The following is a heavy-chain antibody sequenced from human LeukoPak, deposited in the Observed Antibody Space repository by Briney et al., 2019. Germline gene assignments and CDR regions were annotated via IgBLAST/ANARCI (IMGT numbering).Heavy chain of an antibody. CDR1: GFTFSSYD. V-gene: IGHV3-30*02. CDR3: AKGGSALNWFDP. CDR2: IWSDGSDK. Sequence: GGSLRLSCAAPGFTFSSYDMQWVRQAPGKGLEWVAFIWSDGSDKYYADSVKGRFTISRDNSKNTLYLQMNSLRLEDTATYYCAKGGSALNWFDPWGQGTLLTVSS. D-gene: IGHD6-13*01. J-gene: IGHJ5*02.